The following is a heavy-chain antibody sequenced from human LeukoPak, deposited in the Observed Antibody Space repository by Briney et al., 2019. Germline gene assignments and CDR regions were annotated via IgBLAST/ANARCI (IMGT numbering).Heavy chain of an antibody. CDR3: ARDFFPQVATPAGY. J-gene: IGHJ4*02. CDR1: GGSISSSSYY. Sequence: PSETLSLTCTVSGGSISSSSYYWGWIRQPPGKGLEWIGSIYYSGSTYYNPSLKSRVTISVDTSKNQFSLKLSSVTAADTAVYYCARDFFPQVATPAGYWGQGTLVTVSS. V-gene: IGHV4-39*07. CDR2: IYYSGST. D-gene: IGHD5-12*01.